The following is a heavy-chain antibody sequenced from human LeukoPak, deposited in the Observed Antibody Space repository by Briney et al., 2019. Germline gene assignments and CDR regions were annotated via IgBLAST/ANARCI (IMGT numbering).Heavy chain of an antibody. D-gene: IGHD3-9*01. CDR2: ISGSGGST. Sequence: GGSLRLSCAASRFTFSSYAMSWVRQAPGKGLEWVSPISGSGGSTYYAYSVKGRFSIARDNSKNTLYLQMNSLRAEDTAVYYCAKDLLRYFDWLGGGWGQGTLVTVSS. CDR1: RFTFSSYA. CDR3: AKDLLRYFDWLGGG. J-gene: IGHJ4*02. V-gene: IGHV3-23*01.